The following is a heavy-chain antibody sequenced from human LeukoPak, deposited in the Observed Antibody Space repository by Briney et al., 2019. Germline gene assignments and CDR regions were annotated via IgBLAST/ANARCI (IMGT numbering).Heavy chain of an antibody. V-gene: IGHV3-21*01. CDR3: ARYDDALDY. J-gene: IGHJ4*02. D-gene: IGHD3-16*01. CDR2: ISSSGSYI. Sequence: KSGGSLRLSCAASGFTFSIYSMNWVRQAPGKGLEWVSSISSSGSYIYYADSVKGRFTISRDNSKNSLYLQMNSLRAEDTAVYYCARYDDALDYWGQGTLVTVSS. CDR1: GFTFSIYS.